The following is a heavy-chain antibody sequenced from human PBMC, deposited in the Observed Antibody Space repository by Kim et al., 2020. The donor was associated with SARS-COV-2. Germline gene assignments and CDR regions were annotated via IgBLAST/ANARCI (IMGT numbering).Heavy chain of an antibody. CDR1: GFTVSSNY. CDR2: IYSGGST. V-gene: IGHV3-53*01. CDR3: ARVYSDYYDSSGYYQGAYFDY. D-gene: IGHD3-22*01. J-gene: IGHJ4*02. Sequence: GGSLRLSCAASGFTVSSNYMSWVRQAPGKGLEWVSVIYSGGSTYYADSVKGRFTISRDNSKNTLYLQMNSLRAEDTAVYYCARVYSDYYDSSGYYQGAYFDYWGQGTLVTVSS.